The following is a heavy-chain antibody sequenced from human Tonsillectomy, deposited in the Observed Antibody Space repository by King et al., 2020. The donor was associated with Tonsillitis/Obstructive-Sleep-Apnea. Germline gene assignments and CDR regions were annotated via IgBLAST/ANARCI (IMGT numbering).Heavy chain of an antibody. CDR2: IYYSGST. V-gene: IGHV4-39*01. J-gene: IGHJ4*02. CDR1: GGSISSSSYY. CDR3: AISDGYSRYY. Sequence: QLQESGPGLVKPSETLSLTCTVSGGSISSSSYYWGWIRQPPGKGLEWIGSIYYSGSTYYNPSLKSRVTISVDTSKNQFSLKLSSVTAADSAVYYCAISDGYSRYYWGQGTLVTVSS. D-gene: IGHD6-13*01.